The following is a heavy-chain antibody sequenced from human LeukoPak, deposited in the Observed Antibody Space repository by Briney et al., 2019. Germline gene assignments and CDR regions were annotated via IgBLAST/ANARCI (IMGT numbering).Heavy chain of an antibody. CDR2: IRFDGSNK. V-gene: IGHV3-30*02. Sequence: GGSLRLSCAASGFTFSSYGMHWVHQAPGKGLEWVAFIRFDGSNKYYADSVKGRFTISRDNSKNTLYLQMNSLRAEDTAVYYCAKGDDYYGSGANWFDPWGQGTLVTVSS. CDR1: GFTFSSYG. CDR3: AKGDDYYGSGANWFDP. J-gene: IGHJ5*02. D-gene: IGHD3-10*01.